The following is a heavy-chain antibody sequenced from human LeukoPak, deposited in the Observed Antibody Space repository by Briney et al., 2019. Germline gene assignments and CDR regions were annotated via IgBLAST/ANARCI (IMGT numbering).Heavy chain of an antibody. Sequence: PSETLSLTCTVSGGSISSYYWSWVRQAPGKGLEWVSAISDSGGSNTYYADSVKGRFTISRDNSKNTLYLQMNSLRAEDTAVYYCAKQLRVYYYMDVWGKGTTVTVSS. CDR1: GGSISSYY. CDR2: ISDSGGSNT. D-gene: IGHD1-7*01. J-gene: IGHJ6*03. CDR3: AKQLRVYYYMDV. V-gene: IGHV3-23*01.